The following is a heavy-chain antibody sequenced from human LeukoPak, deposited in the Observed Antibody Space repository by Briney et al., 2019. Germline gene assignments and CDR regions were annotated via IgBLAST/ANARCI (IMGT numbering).Heavy chain of an antibody. D-gene: IGHD5-24*01. J-gene: IGHJ3*02. CDR1: GFTFSSYG. Sequence: GGSLRLSCAASGFTFSSYGMHWVRQAPGKGLEWVAVISYDGSNKYYADSVKGRFTISRDNSKNTLYLQMNSLRAEDTAVYYCAKARLPDRDGYTEGAFDIWGQGTMVTVSS. CDR3: AKARLPDRDGYTEGAFDI. V-gene: IGHV3-30*18. CDR2: ISYDGSNK.